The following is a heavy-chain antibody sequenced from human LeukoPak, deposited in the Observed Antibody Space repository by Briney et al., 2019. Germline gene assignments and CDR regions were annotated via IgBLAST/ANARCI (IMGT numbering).Heavy chain of an antibody. J-gene: IGHJ4*02. CDR2: INWDGGSA. CDR3: ARDRLAATGLFDY. V-gene: IGHV3-20*04. Sequence: GGSLRLSCAASGFSFDDYGMSWVRQAPGKGLEWVSGINWDGGSAAYADSVKGPFTTSRDNAKNSLYLQMNSLRTEDTAFYYCARDRLAATGLFDYWGQGTLVTISS. D-gene: IGHD6-13*01. CDR1: GFSFDDYG.